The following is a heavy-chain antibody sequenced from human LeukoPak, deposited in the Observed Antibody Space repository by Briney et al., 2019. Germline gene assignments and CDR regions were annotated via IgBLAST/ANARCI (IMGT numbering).Heavy chain of an antibody. V-gene: IGHV3-48*04. J-gene: IGHJ1*01. CDR2: TSSSSSTI. CDR3: ARDGRATYYYDSSGASSMDFQH. D-gene: IGHD3-22*01. Sequence: PGGSLRLSCAASGFTFSSYSMNWVRQAPGKGLEWVSYTSSSSSTIYYADSVKGRFTISRDNAKNSLYLQMNSLRAEDTAVYYCARDGRATYYYDSSGASSMDFQHWGQGTLVTVSS. CDR1: GFTFSSYS.